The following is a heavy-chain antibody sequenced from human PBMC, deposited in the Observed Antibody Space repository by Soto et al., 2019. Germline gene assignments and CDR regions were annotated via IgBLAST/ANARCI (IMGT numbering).Heavy chain of an antibody. CDR1: GFRFGSYG. J-gene: IGHJ4*02. CDR2: TSYDGGNP. D-gene: IGHD1-26*01. CDR3: AKALTTLGRNCLDS. V-gene: IGHV3-30*18. Sequence: QVQLVESGGGVVQPGRSLRLSCAGSGFRFGSYGMHWVRQAPGKGLEWVAVTSYDGGNPLYADAGKGRFTISRENSKNILNLRMDSLTTDDSAVYYCAKALTTLGRNCLDSWGQGTLVSVSS.